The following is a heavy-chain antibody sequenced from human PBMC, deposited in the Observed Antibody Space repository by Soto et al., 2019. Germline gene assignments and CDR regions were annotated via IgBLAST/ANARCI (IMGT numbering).Heavy chain of an antibody. V-gene: IGHV3-48*02. J-gene: IGHJ4*02. D-gene: IGHD6-19*01. CDR3: ARSVEGHFDY. CDR2: ITSDTKTI. Sequence: VRQAPGKGLEWFSYITSDTKTIKYADSVKGRFTISRDNAKNSVYLQMNSLRDEDTAVYYCARSVEGHFDYWGQGTVVTVSS.